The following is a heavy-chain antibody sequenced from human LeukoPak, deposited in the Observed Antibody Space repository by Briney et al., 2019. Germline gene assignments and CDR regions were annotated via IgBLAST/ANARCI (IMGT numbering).Heavy chain of an antibody. V-gene: IGHV3-21*01. J-gene: IGHJ4*02. CDR2: ISSRSTYI. D-gene: IGHD5-12*01. CDR3: ASGMEATISYFDN. Sequence: PGGSLRLSCTAPGFSLSRYSLNWVRQAPGKGLEWVATISSRSTYIYYADSVKGRFTISRDNAANSLHLHMTSLRAEDTALYYCASGMEATISYFDNWGQGTLVTVSS. CDR1: GFSLSRYS.